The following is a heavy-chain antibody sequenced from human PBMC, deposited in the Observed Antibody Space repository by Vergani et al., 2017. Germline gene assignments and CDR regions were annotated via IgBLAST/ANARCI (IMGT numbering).Heavy chain of an antibody. CDR2: ISSSSSYI. V-gene: IGHV3-21*01. D-gene: IGHD5-12*01. CDR1: GFTFSSYS. Sequence: EVQLVESGGGLVKPGGSLRLSCAASGFTFSSYSMNWVRQAPGKGLEWVSSISSSSSYIYYADSVKGRFTISRDNAKNSLYLQMNSLRAEDTAVYYCARDKAYGGYVGAYWGQGTLVTVSS. J-gene: IGHJ4*02. CDR3: ARDKAYGGYVGAY.